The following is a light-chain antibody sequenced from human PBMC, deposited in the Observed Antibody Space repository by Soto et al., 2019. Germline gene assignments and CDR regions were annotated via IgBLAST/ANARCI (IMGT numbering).Light chain of an antibody. CDR3: QQRSNWPPGLT. J-gene: IGKJ4*01. V-gene: IGKV3D-20*02. Sequence: EIVLTQSPGTLSLSPGGRATLSCRASQSVRSSYLAWYQQRPGQAPRLLIFGASFRATGIPDRFSGSGSGTDFTLTISSLEPEDFAVYYCQQRSNWPPGLTFGGGTKVEIK. CDR2: GAS. CDR1: QSVRSSY.